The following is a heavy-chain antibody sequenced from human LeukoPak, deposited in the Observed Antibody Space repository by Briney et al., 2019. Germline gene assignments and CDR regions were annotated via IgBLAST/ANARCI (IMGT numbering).Heavy chain of an antibody. D-gene: IGHD3-10*01. V-gene: IGHV1-69*06. J-gene: IGHJ4*02. CDR1: GYTFTSYG. CDR3: ARVYGSGSYYDY. Sequence: SVKVSCKASGYTFTSYGISWVRQAPGQGLEWMGGIIPIFGTANYVQKFQGRVTITADKSTSTAYMELSSLRSEDTAVYYCARVYGSGSYYDYWGQGTLVTVSS. CDR2: IIPIFGTA.